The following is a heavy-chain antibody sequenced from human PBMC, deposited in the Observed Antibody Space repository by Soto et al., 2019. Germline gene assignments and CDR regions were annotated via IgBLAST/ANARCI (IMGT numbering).Heavy chain of an antibody. CDR1: GGSMSSFY. D-gene: IGHD4-17*01. J-gene: IGHJ4*02. Sequence: SETLSLTCTVSGGSMSSFYWSWFRQPPGKRLEWIGYIYYSGSTNYSPSLKSRVTISVDTSKNQFSLDLRSVTAADTAVYYCARGPDYLYDYWGQGTLVTVSS. V-gene: IGHV4-59*08. CDR3: ARGPDYLYDY. CDR2: IYYSGST.